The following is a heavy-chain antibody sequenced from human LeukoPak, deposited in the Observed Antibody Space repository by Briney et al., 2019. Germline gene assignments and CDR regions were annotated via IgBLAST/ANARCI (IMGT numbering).Heavy chain of an antibody. CDR3: ARGTAYYDFWSGYGNWFDP. Sequence: SETLSLTCTVSGGSISGYYWSWVRQPPGKGLEWIGEINHSGSTNYNPSLKSRVTISVDTSKNQFSLKLSSVTAADTAVYYCARGTAYYDFWSGYGNWFDPWGRGTLVTVSS. CDR1: GGSISGYY. CDR2: INHSGST. J-gene: IGHJ5*02. V-gene: IGHV4-34*01. D-gene: IGHD3-3*01.